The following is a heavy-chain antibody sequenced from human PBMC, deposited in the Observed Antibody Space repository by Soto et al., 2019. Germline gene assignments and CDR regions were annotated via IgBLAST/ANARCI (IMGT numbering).Heavy chain of an antibody. V-gene: IGHV3-21*02. D-gene: IGHD2-2*02. CDR3: VRGGRGYTRDDVFDI. CDR2: IGASSWPI. CDR1: TFPFSSYS. J-gene: IGHJ3*02. Sequence: EVQLVESGGGLVKPGGSLRLSCLDSTFPFSSYSMNWVGQAPGKGLEWVSSIGASSWPIVYADSLKGRFTNSRDNSKNSLYLQMNSLRAEDTAVYYCVRGGRGYTRDDVFDIWGQGTMVTVSS.